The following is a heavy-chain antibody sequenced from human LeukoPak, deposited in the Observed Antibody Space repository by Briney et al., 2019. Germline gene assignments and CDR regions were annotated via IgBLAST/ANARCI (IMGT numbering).Heavy chain of an antibody. V-gene: IGHV4-59*08. Sequence: SETLSLTCTVSGGSISSYYWSWIRQPPGKGLEWIGYIYYSGTTYYNPSLKSRVTMSVDTSKKQFSLTLSFVTAADTAIYYCVRHYSGGSGAFDIWGQGTMVTVS. J-gene: IGHJ3*02. CDR3: VRHYSGGSGAFDI. D-gene: IGHD4-23*01. CDR1: GGSISSYY. CDR2: IYYSGTT.